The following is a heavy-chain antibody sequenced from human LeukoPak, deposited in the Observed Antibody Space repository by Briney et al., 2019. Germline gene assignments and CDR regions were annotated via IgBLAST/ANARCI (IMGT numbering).Heavy chain of an antibody. CDR1: GGSISSGGYY. Sequence: SETLSLTCTVSGGSISSGGYYWSWIRQPPGKGLEWIGYICHSGSTYYNPSLKSRVTISVDTSKNQFSLKLSSVTAADTAVYYCARQKQDDYVWGSYRPGPDDAFDIWGQGTMVTVSS. V-gene: IGHV4-30-2*01. CDR2: ICHSGST. CDR3: ARQKQDDYVWGSYRPGPDDAFDI. D-gene: IGHD3-16*02. J-gene: IGHJ3*02.